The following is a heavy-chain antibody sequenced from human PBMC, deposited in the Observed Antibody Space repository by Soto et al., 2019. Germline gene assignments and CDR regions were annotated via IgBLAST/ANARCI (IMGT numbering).Heavy chain of an antibody. J-gene: IGHJ6*02. CDR1: GDSVSSNSAA. CDR3: ARDASIAVATYYYYGMDV. V-gene: IGHV6-1*01. Sequence: SQTLSLTCAISGDSVSSNSAAWNWIRQSPSRGLEWLGRTYYRSKWYNDYAVSVKSRITINPDTSKNQFSLQLNSVTPEDTAVYYCARDASIAVATYYYYGMDVWGQGTTVTV. D-gene: IGHD6-19*01. CDR2: TYYRSKWYN.